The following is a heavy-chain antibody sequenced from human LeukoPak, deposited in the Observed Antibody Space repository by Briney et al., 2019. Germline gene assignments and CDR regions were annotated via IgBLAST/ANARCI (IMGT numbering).Heavy chain of an antibody. J-gene: IGHJ4*02. Sequence: PSETLSLTCTVSGGSISSYYWSWIRQPPGKGLEWIGYIYYSGSTNYNPSLKSRVTISVDTSKNQFSLKLSSVTAADTAVYYCARVDPGDRLDYWGQGTLVTVSS. D-gene: IGHD3-16*01. CDR3: ARVDPGDRLDY. CDR2: IYYSGST. CDR1: GGSISSYY. V-gene: IGHV4-59*01.